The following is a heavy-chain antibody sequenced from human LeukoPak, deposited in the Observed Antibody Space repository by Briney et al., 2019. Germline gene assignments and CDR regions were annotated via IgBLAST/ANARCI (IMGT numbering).Heavy chain of an antibody. V-gene: IGHV3-7*01. D-gene: IGHD5-12*01. J-gene: IGHJ4*02. CDR3: ARDPRTYATFTFDY. CDR1: GFTFSSYW. Sequence: GGSLGLSCAASGFTFSSYWMSWVRQAPGKGLEWVANIKQDGSGKYYVDSVKGRFTISRDNAKNSLYLQMNSLRAEDTAVYYCARDPRTYATFTFDYWGQGTLVTVSS. CDR2: IKQDGSGK.